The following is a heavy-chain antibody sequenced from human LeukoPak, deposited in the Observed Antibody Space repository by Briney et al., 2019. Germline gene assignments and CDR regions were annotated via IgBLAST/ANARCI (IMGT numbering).Heavy chain of an antibody. J-gene: IGHJ6*03. D-gene: IGHD6-13*01. Sequence: ASVKVSCKASGYSFNSQGMNWVRQAPGQGLEWMGWINTNTGNPTYAQGFTGRFVFSLDTSVSTAYLQISSLKAEDTAVYYCAREGYSSSWWGAYYYYMDVWGKGTTVTVSS. V-gene: IGHV7-4-1*02. CDR3: AREGYSSSWWGAYYYYMDV. CDR2: INTNTGNP. CDR1: GYSFNSQG.